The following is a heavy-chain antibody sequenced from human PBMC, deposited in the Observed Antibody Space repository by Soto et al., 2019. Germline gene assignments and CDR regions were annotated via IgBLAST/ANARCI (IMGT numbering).Heavy chain of an antibody. CDR3: ARDLYGGNPGGWFDP. J-gene: IGHJ5*02. D-gene: IGHD2-15*01. V-gene: IGHV3-48*02. Sequence: GGSLRLSCAASGFTFSSYSMNWVRQAPGKGLEWVSYISSSSSTIYYADSVKGRFTISRDNAKNSLYLQMNSLRDEDTAVYYCARDLYGGNPGGWFDPWGQGTLVTVSS. CDR1: GFTFSSYS. CDR2: ISSSSSTI.